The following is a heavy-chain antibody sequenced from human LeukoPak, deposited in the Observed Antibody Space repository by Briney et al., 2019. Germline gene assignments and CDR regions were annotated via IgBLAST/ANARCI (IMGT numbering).Heavy chain of an antibody. J-gene: IGHJ6*02. CDR3: VRDYQFIQEV. CDR2: ISTDGKST. CDR1: GFTFSNYW. D-gene: IGHD2-2*01. V-gene: IGHV3-74*01. Sequence: GGSLRLSCVASGFTFSNYWMLWVRQAPGKGLMWVSLISTDGKSTRYAESVKGRFTISRDNAKNALYLQMDILRVEDTALYFCVRDYQFIQEVWGQGTTVTVSS.